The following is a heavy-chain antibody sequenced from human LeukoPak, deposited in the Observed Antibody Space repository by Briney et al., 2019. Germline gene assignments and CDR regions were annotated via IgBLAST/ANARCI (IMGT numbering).Heavy chain of an antibody. V-gene: IGHV1-2*02. CDR2: IKPNSGDT. J-gene: IGHJ5*02. CDR1: GGTFSSYP. CDR3: ATNILVRDIINWFDP. Sequence: ASVKVSCKASGGTFSSYPISWVRQAPGQGLEWMGWIKPNSGDTRSAQKSQGRVIMTRDTSTGTAYMELSSLRYDDTAVYYCATNILVRDIINWFDPWGQGTLVTVSS. D-gene: IGHD3-10*01.